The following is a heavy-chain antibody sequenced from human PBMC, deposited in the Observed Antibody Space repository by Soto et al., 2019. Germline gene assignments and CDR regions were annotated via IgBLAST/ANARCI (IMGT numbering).Heavy chain of an antibody. CDR1: GGTFSSYA. D-gene: IGHD2-2*01. J-gene: IGHJ5*02. CDR2: IIPIFGTA. Sequence: SVKISCKASGGTFSSYAISWVRQAPGQGLEWMGGIIPIFGTANYAQKFQGRVTITADKSTSTAYMELSSLRSEDTAVYYCARREGYCSSTSCPNWFDPWGQGTLVTVSS. CDR3: ARREGYCSSTSCPNWFDP. V-gene: IGHV1-69*06.